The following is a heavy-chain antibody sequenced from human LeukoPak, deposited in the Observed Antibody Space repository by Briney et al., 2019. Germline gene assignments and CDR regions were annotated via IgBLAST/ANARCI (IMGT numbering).Heavy chain of an antibody. J-gene: IGHJ6*03. CDR2: INHSGST. CDR1: GGSFSDYY. CDR3: AREGRYHYYYYYMDV. D-gene: IGHD1-26*01. Sequence: PSETLSLTCAVYGGSFSDYYWSWIRQPPGKGLEWIGEINHSGSTNYNPSLKSRVTISVDTSKNQFSLKLSSVTAADTAVYYCAREGRYHYYYYYMDVWGKGTTVTVSS. V-gene: IGHV4-34*01.